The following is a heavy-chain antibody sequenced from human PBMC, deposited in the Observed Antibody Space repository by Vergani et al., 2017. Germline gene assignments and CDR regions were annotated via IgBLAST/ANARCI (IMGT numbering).Heavy chain of an antibody. V-gene: IGHV3-48*01. D-gene: IGHD2-15*01. CDR1: GFTFSSYS. J-gene: IGHJ4*02. Sequence: EVQLVESGGGLVQPGGSLRLSCAASGFTFSSYSMNWVRQAPGKGLEWGSYISSSSSTIYYADSVKGRFTISRDNAKNSLYLQMNSLRAEDTAVYYCAGPLVVVAGNVDYWGQGTLVTVSS. CDR2: ISSSSSTI. CDR3: AGPLVVVAGNVDY.